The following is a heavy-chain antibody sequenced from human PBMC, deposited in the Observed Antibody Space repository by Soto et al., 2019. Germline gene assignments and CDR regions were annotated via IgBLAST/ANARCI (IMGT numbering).Heavy chain of an antibody. Sequence: SWWSLRLTCSASVFTFSSYSMNWVRQAPGKGLEWVSSSNSGSFSINYADSVKGRFSISRDNAQNSLHLQMNNLRAEDTAVYYCARNESSNIYGMDVWGQGTTVTVSS. CDR3: ARNESSNIYGMDV. D-gene: IGHD6-6*01. CDR1: VFTFSSYS. CDR2: SNSGSFSI. V-gene: IGHV3-21*01. J-gene: IGHJ6*02.